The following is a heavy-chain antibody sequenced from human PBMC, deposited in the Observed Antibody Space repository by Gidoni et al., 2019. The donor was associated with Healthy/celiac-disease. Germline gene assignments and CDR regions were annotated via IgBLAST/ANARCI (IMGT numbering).Heavy chain of an antibody. CDR3: ARQSVAATGLYYYYGMDV. CDR2: IYYSGST. D-gene: IGHD6-19*01. V-gene: IGHV4-39*01. CDR1: GGSLSSSSYY. Sequence: QLQLQESGPGLVKPSETLSLTCTVSGGSLSSSSYYWGWIRQPPGKGLEWIGSIYYSGSTYYNPSLKSRVTISVDTSKNQFSLKLSSVTAADTAVYYCARQSVAATGLYYYYGMDVWGQGTTVTVSS. J-gene: IGHJ6*02.